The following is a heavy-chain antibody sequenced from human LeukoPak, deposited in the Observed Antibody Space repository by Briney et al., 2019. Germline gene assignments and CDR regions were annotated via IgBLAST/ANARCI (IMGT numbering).Heavy chain of an antibody. J-gene: IGHJ6*02. CDR3: AKSHLLWFGAYGVDV. CDR2: ISYDGSNK. V-gene: IGHV3-30*18. D-gene: IGHD3-10*01. Sequence: PGRSLRLSCAASGFTFSSYGMHWVRQAPGKGLEWVAFISYDGSNKYYADSVKGRFTISRDNSKNTVFLQMNSLRAEDTAVYYCAKSHLLWFGAYGVDVWAQGTTVTVSS. CDR1: GFTFSSYG.